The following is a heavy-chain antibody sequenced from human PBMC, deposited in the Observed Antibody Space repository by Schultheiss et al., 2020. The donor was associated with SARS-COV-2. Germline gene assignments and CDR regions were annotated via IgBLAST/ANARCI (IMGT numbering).Heavy chain of an antibody. CDR2: IYPGDSDT. CDR3: ARLWGRSIAARRDYYYGMDV. Sequence: GGSLRLSCKGSGYSFTSYWIGWVRQMPGKGLEWMGIIYPGDSDTRYSPSFQGQVTISADKSISTAYLQWSSLKASDTAMYYCARLWGRSIAARRDYYYGMDVWGQGTTVTVSS. V-gene: IGHV5-51*01. CDR1: GYSFTSYW. D-gene: IGHD6-6*01. J-gene: IGHJ6*02.